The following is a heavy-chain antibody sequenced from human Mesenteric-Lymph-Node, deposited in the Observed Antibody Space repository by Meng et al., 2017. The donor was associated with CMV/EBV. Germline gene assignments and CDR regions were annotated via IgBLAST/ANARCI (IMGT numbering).Heavy chain of an antibody. J-gene: IGHJ6*02. V-gene: IGHV4-31*03. CDR3: ARRDNRVSRMDV. Sequence: SETLSLTCTVSGGSISSGGYYWSWVRQLPGKGLEWIGYIYYSGNTDYNPSLKSRVFLSVDTSTNQFFLKLSSVTAADTAVYYCARRDNRVSRMDVWGQGTTVTVSS. D-gene: IGHD5-24*01. CDR1: GGSISSGGYY. CDR2: IYYSGNT.